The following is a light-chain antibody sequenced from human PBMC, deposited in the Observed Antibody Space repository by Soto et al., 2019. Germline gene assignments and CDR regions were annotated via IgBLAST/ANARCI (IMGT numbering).Light chain of an antibody. J-gene: IGLJ1*01. CDR2: DVA. CDR3: MSFTSSNTYV. Sequence: QPVLAKPASVSGSPGQSITISCTGTSSDVGAYNFVSWYQHYPDKAPKVVIYDVANRPSGVSYRFSASKSGNTASLTISGLQAEDEADYYCMSFTSSNTYVFGTGTKATVL. CDR1: SSDVGAYNF. V-gene: IGLV2-14*03.